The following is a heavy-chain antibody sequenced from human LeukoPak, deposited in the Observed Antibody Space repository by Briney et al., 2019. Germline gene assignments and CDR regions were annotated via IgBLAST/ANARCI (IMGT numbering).Heavy chain of an antibody. D-gene: IGHD3-16*01. CDR3: AREIRGICFDA. CDR1: GFIFDDSL. J-gene: IGHJ5*02. CDR2: ISRDGSTP. Sequence: PGGSLRLSCVASGFIFDDSLMHWVRQAPGKGLEWVSLISRDGSTPYYADSVKGRFTISRDNSKNSLFLQMNSLTTEDTAVYFCAREIRGICFDAWGQGTLVTVSS. V-gene: IGHV3-43*01.